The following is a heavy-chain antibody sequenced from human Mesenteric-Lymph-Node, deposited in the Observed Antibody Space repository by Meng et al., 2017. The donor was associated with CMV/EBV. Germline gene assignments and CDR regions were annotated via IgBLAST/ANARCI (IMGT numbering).Heavy chain of an antibody. D-gene: IGHD6-19*01. V-gene: IGHV4-30-2*01. Sequence: VSGDSIRSGGISGSWMRQPPGKGLEWIGHIYHSGTTYYNPSLKNRVAISVDRFKNKFFLKLSSVTAADTAVYYCAGYSSGWGRWFDPWGQGTLVTVSS. J-gene: IGHJ5*02. CDR2: IYHSGTT. CDR3: AGYSSGWGRWFDP. CDR1: GDSIRSGGIS.